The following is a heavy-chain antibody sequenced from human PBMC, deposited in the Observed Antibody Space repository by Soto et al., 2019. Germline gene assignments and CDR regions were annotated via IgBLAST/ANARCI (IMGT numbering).Heavy chain of an antibody. D-gene: IGHD2-2*01. V-gene: IGHV3-23*01. CDR3: AKDPYSGVLVPVAIGFDP. Sequence: LRLSCAASGFTFSNYAMTWVRQGPGKGLEWVSAISGSGGSAYYADSVKGRFTISRDNSKNTLYLQMNSLRADDSGVYYCAKDPYSGVLVPVAIGFDPWGPGTLVTVS. J-gene: IGHJ5*02. CDR2: ISGSGGSA. CDR1: GFTFSNYA.